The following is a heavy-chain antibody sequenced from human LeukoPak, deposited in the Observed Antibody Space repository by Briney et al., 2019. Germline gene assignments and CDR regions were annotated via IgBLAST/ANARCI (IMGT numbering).Heavy chain of an antibody. Sequence: EGSLRLSCAASGFTFSSYAMSWVRQAPGKGLEWVSSISSSSSYIYYADSVKGRFTISRDNAKNSLYLQMSSLRAEDTAVYYCARGGSRLTTVVTKGFDYWGQGTLVTVSS. CDR1: GFTFSSYA. CDR3: ARGGSRLTTVVTKGFDY. CDR2: ISSSSSYI. J-gene: IGHJ4*02. D-gene: IGHD4-23*01. V-gene: IGHV3-21*01.